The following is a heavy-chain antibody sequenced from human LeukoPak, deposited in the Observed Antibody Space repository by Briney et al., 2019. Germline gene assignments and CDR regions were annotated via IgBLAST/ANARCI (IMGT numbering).Heavy chain of an antibody. Sequence: GASVKVSCKASGYSFVGYGITWVRRAPGQGLEWMGWFNPENGNTNYAQKFQGRVTITRDTSASTAYMELSSLRSEDTAVYYCAREELWNLFDYWGQGTLVTVSS. V-gene: IGHV1-18*01. J-gene: IGHJ4*02. D-gene: IGHD5-18*01. CDR2: FNPENGNT. CDR1: GYSFVGYG. CDR3: AREELWNLFDY.